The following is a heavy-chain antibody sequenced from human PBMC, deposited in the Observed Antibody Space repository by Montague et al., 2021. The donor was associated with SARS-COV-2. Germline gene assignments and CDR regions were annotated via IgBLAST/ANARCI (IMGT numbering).Heavy chain of an antibody. V-gene: IGHV4-39*01. Sequence: SETLSLTCTVSGGSVRSAIYYWGWIRQPPEKGLEWIGRVYYTGRTSYNSSLMGRVTISVDTSQSQFSLKLNSVTAADTAVYFCARHKRGVERGPLGGMDVWGQGTTVTVSS. D-gene: IGHD5-24*01. J-gene: IGHJ6*02. CDR1: GGSVRSAIYY. CDR3: ARHKRGVERGPLGGMDV. CDR2: VYYTGRT.